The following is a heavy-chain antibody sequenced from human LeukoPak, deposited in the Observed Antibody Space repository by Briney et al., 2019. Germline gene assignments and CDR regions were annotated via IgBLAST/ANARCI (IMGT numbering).Heavy chain of an antibody. CDR3: ARRSRDGWYFDY. J-gene: IGHJ4*02. D-gene: IGHD5-24*01. CDR1: GFTFSSYE. V-gene: IGHV3-30*04. Sequence: AGSLRLSCAASGFTFSSYEMNWVRQAPGKGLEWVSIISHDGSYKYYTDSVKGRFTISRDNSKNTLLLQMNSLRAEDTAVYYCARRSRDGWYFDYWGQGTLVTVSS. CDR2: ISHDGSYK.